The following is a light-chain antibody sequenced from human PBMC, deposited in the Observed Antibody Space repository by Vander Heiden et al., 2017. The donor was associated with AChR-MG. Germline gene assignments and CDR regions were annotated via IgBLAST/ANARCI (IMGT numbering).Light chain of an antibody. J-gene: IGLJ2*01. CDR2: MDY. Sequence: FVLTLPHPASESRGKPLTIPCTRSGGSIASNCVQWYHPRQRSAPTTPKFMDYHRPSGVPVRYSGSIDSSCNSASLIISGLKTEDEADYYCRSYNGTNHGVFGGGTKLTVL. CDR3: RSYNGTNHGV. V-gene: IGLV6-57*03. CDR1: GGSIASNC.